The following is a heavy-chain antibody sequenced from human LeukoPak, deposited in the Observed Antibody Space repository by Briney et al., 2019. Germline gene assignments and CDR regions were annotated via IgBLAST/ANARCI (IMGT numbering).Heavy chain of an antibody. D-gene: IGHD3-22*01. CDR1: GGTFSSYA. CDR3: ARGSKNYYDSSGYSPIMGEFDY. V-gene: IGHV1-69*06. CDR2: IIPIFGTA. J-gene: IGHJ4*02. Sequence: GASVKVSCKASGGTFSSYAISWVRQAPGQGLEWMGGIIPIFGTANYAQKFQGRVTITADKSTSTAYMELSSLRSEDTAVYYCARGSKNYYDSSGYSPIMGEFDYWGQGTLVTVSS.